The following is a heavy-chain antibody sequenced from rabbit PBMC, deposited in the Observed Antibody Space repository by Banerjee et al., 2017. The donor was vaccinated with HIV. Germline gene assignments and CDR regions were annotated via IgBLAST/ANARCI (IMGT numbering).Heavy chain of an antibody. V-gene: IGHV1S40*01. J-gene: IGHJ6*01. CDR3: ARDLAGVTGWNFGL. CDR1: GFDLSNNQY. D-gene: IGHD4-1*01. Sequence: EESGGGLVKPEGSLTLTCKASGFDLSNNQYMCWVRQAPGKGLELIACIYSSNGDKWYASWVNGRFTISKTSSTTVTLQMTSLTVADTATYFCARDLAGVTGWNFGLWGQGTLVTVS. CDR2: IYSSNGDK.